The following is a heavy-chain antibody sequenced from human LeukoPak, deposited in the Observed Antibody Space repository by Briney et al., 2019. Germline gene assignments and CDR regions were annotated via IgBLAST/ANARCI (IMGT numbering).Heavy chain of an antibody. CDR3: ARVEAAAGEEAIYYYYYYMDV. V-gene: IGHV1-8*01. CDR1: GYTFTSYD. Sequence: ASVKVSCTASGYTFTSYDINWVRQATGQGLEWMGWMNPNSSNTGYSQKFQGRVTMTRNTSISTAYMELSSLRSEDTAVYYCARVEAAAGEEAIYYYYYYMDVWGKGTTVTASS. D-gene: IGHD6-13*01. CDR2: MNPNSSNT. J-gene: IGHJ6*03.